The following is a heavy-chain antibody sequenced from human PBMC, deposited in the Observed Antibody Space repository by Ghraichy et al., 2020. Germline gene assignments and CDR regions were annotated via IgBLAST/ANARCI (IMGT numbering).Heavy chain of an antibody. CDR1: GGSFSGYY. Sequence: SETLSLTCAVYGGSFSGYYWSWIRQPPGKGLEWIGEINHSGSTNYNPSLKSRVTISVDTSKNQFSLKLSSVTAADTAVYYCASLLLYCSSTSCDKGGKNWFDPWGQETLVIVPS. CDR3: ASLLLYCSSTSCDKGGKNWFDP. J-gene: IGHJ5*01. CDR2: INHSGST. D-gene: IGHD2-2*01. V-gene: IGHV4-34*01.